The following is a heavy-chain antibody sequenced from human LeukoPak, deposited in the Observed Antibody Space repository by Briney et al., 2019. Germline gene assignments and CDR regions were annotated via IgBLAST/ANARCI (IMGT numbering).Heavy chain of an antibody. CDR1: GFTFTSSA. D-gene: IGHD1-26*01. Sequence: ASVKVSCKASGFTFTSSAVQWVRQARGQRLEWIGWIVVGSGNTNYAQKFQERVTITRDMSTSTAYMELSSLRSEDTAVYYCAAVGKWELLTVGAFDIWGQGTMVTVSS. CDR2: IVVGSGNT. CDR3: AAVGKWELLTVGAFDI. J-gene: IGHJ3*02. V-gene: IGHV1-58*01.